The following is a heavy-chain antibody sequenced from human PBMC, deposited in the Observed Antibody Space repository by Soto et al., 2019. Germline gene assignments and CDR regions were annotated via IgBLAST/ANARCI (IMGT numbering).Heavy chain of an antibody. CDR2: IYYSGRT. J-gene: IGHJ6*02. CDR1: GGSISSSSYY. D-gene: IGHD6-13*01. CDR3: ARHVSAADLFYYCGRDV. V-gene: IGHV4-39*01. Sequence: QLQLQESGPGLVTPSEPLSLTCTVSGGSISSSSYYWGWIRQPPGKGLEWIGSIYYSGRTSYHPSLSCRVSISGDTSKNQFPLKLSSVTAADTAVYYCARHVSAADLFYYCGRDVWGQGTTVTVSS.